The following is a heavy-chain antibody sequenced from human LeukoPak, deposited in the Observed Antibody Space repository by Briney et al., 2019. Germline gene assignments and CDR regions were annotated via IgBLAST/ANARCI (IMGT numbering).Heavy chain of an antibody. CDR2: ISAYNGNT. CDR3: ARGEGDYDSSGYYEAYWFDP. Sequence: ASVTVSFTASGYTFTSYGISWVRQAPGQGLEWMGWISAYNGNTNYAQKLQGRATMTTDTSTSTAYMELRSLRSDDTAVYYCARGEGDYDSSGYYEAYWFDPWGQGTLVTVSS. CDR1: GYTFTSYG. V-gene: IGHV1-18*01. D-gene: IGHD3-22*01. J-gene: IGHJ5*02.